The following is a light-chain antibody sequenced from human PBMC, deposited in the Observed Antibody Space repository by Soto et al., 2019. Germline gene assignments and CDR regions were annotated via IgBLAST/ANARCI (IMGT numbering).Light chain of an antibody. Sequence: QSVLTQPPSASGTPGQRVTISCSGSSSNSGSNTVNWYQQLPGTAPKLLIYSNNQRPSGVPDRFSGSKSGTSASLAISGRQSEDEADYYCAAWDDSLSVVFGGGTKLTVL. J-gene: IGLJ2*01. CDR1: SSNSGSNT. CDR3: AAWDDSLSVV. CDR2: SNN. V-gene: IGLV1-44*01.